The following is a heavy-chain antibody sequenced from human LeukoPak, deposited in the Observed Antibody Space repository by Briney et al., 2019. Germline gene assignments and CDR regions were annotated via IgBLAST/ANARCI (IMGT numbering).Heavy chain of an antibody. Sequence: KPSETLSLTCNVSGASVNSGGYYWTWIRQPPGKGLEWIGHIDYSGGTNYNPSLKSRVTISRDTSKNQFSLKLTSVTAADTAVYYCARGSDFGDYWGQGTLVTVSS. CDR2: IDYSGGT. V-gene: IGHV4-61*08. D-gene: IGHD4-17*01. CDR3: ARGSDFGDY. J-gene: IGHJ4*02. CDR1: GASVNSGGYY.